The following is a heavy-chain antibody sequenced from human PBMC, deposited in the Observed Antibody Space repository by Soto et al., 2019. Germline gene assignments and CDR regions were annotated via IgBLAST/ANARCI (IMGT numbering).Heavy chain of an antibody. CDR2: ISGSGGST. CDR1: GFTFSSYA. CDR3: AKAPLRYFDWLLFDY. J-gene: IGHJ4*02. D-gene: IGHD3-9*01. V-gene: IGHV3-23*01. Sequence: GGSLRLSCAASGFTFSSYAMSWVRQAPGKGLEWVSAISGSGGSTYYADSVKGRFTISRDNSKNTLYLQMNSLRAEDTAVYYCAKAPLRYFDWLLFDYWGQGTLVTVSS.